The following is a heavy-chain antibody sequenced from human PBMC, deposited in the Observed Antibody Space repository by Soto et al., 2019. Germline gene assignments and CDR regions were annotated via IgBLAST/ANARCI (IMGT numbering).Heavy chain of an antibody. CDR3: ARASRGYYYYMDA. V-gene: IGHV4-59*01. CDR2: IYYSGST. J-gene: IGHJ6*03. CDR1: GGSISFYY. Sequence: SETLSLTCTVSGGSISFYYWSWIRQPPGKGLEWIGYIYYSGSTDSNPSPKSRVTMSVDTSKNQFSLKLSSVTAADTAVYYCARASRGYYYYMDAWGRGTTVTVSS.